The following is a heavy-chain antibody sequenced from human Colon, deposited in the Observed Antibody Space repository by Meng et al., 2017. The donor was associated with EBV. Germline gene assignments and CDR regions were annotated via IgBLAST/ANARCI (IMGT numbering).Heavy chain of an antibody. Sequence: QRHPQASAQGRGNPSETLSLTGTVSGGPISSSSYYWGWVRQPPGKGLEWIGNFYYSGSTYYNPSLQRRVTISVDTSKQHFSLKLSSVTAADTAVYYCARQNCSLTSCSFGGWSDLWGQGTLVTVSS. CDR3: ARQNCSLTSCSFGGWSDL. CDR2: FYYSGST. J-gene: IGHJ5*02. D-gene: IGHD2-2*01. V-gene: IGHV4-39*01. CDR1: GGPISSSSYY.